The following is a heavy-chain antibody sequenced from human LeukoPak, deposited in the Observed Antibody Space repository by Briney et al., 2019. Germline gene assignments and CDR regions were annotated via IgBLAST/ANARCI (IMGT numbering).Heavy chain of an antibody. CDR2: MSPSRDNT. J-gene: IGHJ4*02. CDR1: GYTFSRND. D-gene: IGHD2-2*01. CDR3: ARGIDQGVDY. Sequence: ASVKVSCKASGYTFSRNDINWFRQAPGQGLEWMGWMSPSRDNTGYAQKFQGRVAMTRDISTSTAYMDLSSLIFEDTAVYYCARGIDQGVDYWGQGTLVTVSS. V-gene: IGHV1-8*01.